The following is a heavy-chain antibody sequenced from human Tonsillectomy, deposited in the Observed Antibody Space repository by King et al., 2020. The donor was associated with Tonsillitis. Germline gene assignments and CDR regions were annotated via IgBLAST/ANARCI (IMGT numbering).Heavy chain of an antibody. D-gene: IGHD3-9*01. CDR1: GYTFTSYY. CDR2: INPSGGST. V-gene: IGHV1-46*03. Sequence: VQLVQSGAEVKKPGASVKVSCKASGYTFTSYYMHWVRQAPGQGLEWMGIINPSGGSTSYAQKFQGRVTMTRDTSTSTVYMELSSLRSEDTAVYYCARVPSGASLRYFDWLLAFFYYWGQGTLVTVSS. J-gene: IGHJ4*02. CDR3: ARVPSGASLRYFDWLLAFFYY.